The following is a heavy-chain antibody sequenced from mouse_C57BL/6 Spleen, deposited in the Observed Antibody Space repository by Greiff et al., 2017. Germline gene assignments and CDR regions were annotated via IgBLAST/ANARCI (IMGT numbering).Heavy chain of an antibody. CDR3: AREELGQVAY. CDR2: IYPSDSET. V-gene: IGHV1-61*01. CDR1: GYTFTSYW. J-gene: IGHJ3*01. D-gene: IGHD4-1*01. Sequence: VQLQQPGAELVRPGSSVKLSCKASGYTFTSYWMDWVKQRPGQGLEWIGNIYPSDSETHYNQKFKDKATLTVDKSSSTAYMQLSSLTSEDSAVYYCAREELGQVAYWGQGTLVTVSA.